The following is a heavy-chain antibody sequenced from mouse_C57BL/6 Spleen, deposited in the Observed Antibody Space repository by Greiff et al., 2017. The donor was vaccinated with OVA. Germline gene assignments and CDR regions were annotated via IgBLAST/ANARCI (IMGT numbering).Heavy chain of an antibody. Sequence: QVQLQQSGPELVKPGASVKISCKASGYAFSSSWMNWVKQRPGKGLEWIGRIYPGDGDTNYNGKFKGKATLTADKSPSTAYMQLSSLTSEDSAVYFCARGGYYGTRYFDVWGTGTTVTVSS. CDR2: IYPGDGDT. CDR3: ARGGYYGTRYFDV. J-gene: IGHJ1*03. CDR1: GYAFSSSW. V-gene: IGHV1-82*01. D-gene: IGHD1-1*01.